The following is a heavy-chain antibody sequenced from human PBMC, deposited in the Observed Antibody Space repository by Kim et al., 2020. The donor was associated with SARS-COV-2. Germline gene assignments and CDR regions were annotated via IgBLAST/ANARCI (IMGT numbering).Heavy chain of an antibody. Sequence: AVYEEGRFTISRDNARDTLYLQRNSLRVEDTAVYYCAKDLSGRQDMWGQGTMVTVSS. CDR3: AKDLSGRQDM. J-gene: IGHJ3*02. V-gene: IGHV3-74*01. D-gene: IGHD3-3*02.